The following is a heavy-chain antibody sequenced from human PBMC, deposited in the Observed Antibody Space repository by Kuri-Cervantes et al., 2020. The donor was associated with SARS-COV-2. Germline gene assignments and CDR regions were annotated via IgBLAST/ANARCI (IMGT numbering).Heavy chain of an antibody. D-gene: IGHD1-26*01. J-gene: IGHJ4*02. CDR2: IYYSGST. V-gene: IGHV4-61*03. CDR3: ARVGSGTYYSMASDY. CDR1: GGSVSSGSYY. Sequence: SETLSLTCTVSGGSVSSGSYYWSWIRQPPGKGLEWIGYIYYSGSTNYNPSLKSRVTISVDTSKNHFSLRLTSVTAADTAVYYCARVGSGTYYSMASDYWGQGTLVTVSS.